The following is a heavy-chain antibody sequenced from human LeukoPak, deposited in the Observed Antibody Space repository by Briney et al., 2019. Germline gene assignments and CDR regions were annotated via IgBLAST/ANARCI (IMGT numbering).Heavy chain of an antibody. V-gene: IGHV1-18*01. CDR1: GYTFAEYG. CDR2: ISGYNGDT. J-gene: IGHJ5*02. CDR3: ARVHYVSGRYWSDCFDT. D-gene: IGHD3-10*01. Sequence: GASVKVSCKASGYTFAEYGISWVRQAPGQGLEWLGWISGYNGDTSYAERVQGRFTMTKDTSSSTAYLEMRSLRSEDTAFYYCARVHYVSGRYWSDCFDTWGQGTLVTVSS.